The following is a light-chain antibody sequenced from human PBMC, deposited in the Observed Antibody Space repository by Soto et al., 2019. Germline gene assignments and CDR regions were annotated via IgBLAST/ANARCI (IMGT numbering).Light chain of an antibody. CDR3: SSYTTAYTQL. CDR1: SSDVGGYNY. Sequence: QSVLTQPASVSGSPGQSITISCTGTSSDVGGYNYVSWYQHHPGKVPKLMIYEVTNRPSGVSNRFSGSKSGNTASLTISGLQAEDEADYYCSSYTTAYTQLFGGGTKLTVL. V-gene: IGLV2-14*01. J-gene: IGLJ3*02. CDR2: EVT.